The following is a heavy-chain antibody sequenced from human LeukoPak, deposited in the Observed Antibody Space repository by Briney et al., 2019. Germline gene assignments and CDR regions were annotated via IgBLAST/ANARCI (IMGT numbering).Heavy chain of an antibody. J-gene: IGHJ4*02. CDR1: GGSISSYY. Sequence: SETLSLTCAVSGGSISSYYWSWSRQPPGKGLKWMGYIYYSGSTNYNPSLKSRVTISVDTSKNQFSLKLSSVAAAGTAVYYCARVGTVAIYFDYWGQGTLVTVSS. CDR3: ARVGTVAIYFDY. D-gene: IGHD4-23*01. CDR2: IYYSGST. V-gene: IGHV4-59*01.